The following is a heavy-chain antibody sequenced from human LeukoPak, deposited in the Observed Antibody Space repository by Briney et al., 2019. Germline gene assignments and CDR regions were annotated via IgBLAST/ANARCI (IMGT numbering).Heavy chain of an antibody. J-gene: IGHJ4*02. CDR3: ARAHYYGSGSYRRAFDY. V-gene: IGHV4-34*01. D-gene: IGHD3-10*01. CDR1: GGSFSGYY. Sequence: SETLSLTCAVYGGSFSGYYWSWIRQPPEKGLEWIGEINHSGSTNYNPSLKSRVTISVDTSKNQFSLKLSSVTAADTAVYYCARAHYYGSGSYRRAFDYWGQGTLVTVSS. CDR2: INHSGST.